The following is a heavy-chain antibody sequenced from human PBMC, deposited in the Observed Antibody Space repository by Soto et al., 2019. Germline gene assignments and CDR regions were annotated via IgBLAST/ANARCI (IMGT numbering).Heavy chain of an antibody. D-gene: IGHD3-3*01. CDR3: ARDKDRVRFGENDFYGMDV. Sequence: QVQLVQSGAEVMQPGSSVRVSCKAPGGTFSSYAISWVRQAPGQGLEWMGGVIPSFGTADYAQKFQGRVTLTADEPTTTAYMELSRLRSEDTAVYFCARDKDRVRFGENDFYGMDVWAQEPTVTVSS. CDR1: GGTFSSYA. CDR2: VIPSFGTA. V-gene: IGHV1-69*12. J-gene: IGHJ6*02.